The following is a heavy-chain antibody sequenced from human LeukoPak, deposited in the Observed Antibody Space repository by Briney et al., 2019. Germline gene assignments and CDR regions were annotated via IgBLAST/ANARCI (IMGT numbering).Heavy chain of an antibody. Sequence: SETLSLTCTVSGGSISSYYWSWIRQPPEKGLEWIGYIYYSGSTNYNPSLKSRVTISVDTSKNQFSLKLSSVTAADTAVYYCASGPYCSGGSCYPYYFDYWGQGTLVTVSS. CDR1: GGSISSYY. CDR3: ASGPYCSGGSCYPYYFDY. D-gene: IGHD2-15*01. J-gene: IGHJ4*02. CDR2: IYYSGST. V-gene: IGHV4-59*01.